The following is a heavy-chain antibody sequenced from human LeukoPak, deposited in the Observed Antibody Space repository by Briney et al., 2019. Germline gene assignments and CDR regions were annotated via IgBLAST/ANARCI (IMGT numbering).Heavy chain of an antibody. CDR3: ARVLGSYYYYGMDV. V-gene: IGHV3-21*01. D-gene: IGHD1-26*01. J-gene: IGHJ6*02. Sequence: PGGSLRLSCAASGFTFSSYSMNWVRQAPGKGLEWVSSISSSSSYIYYADSVKGRFTISRDNAKNSLYLQMNSLRAEDTAVYYCARVLGSYYYYGMDVWGQGTPVTVSS. CDR2: ISSSSSYI. CDR1: GFTFSSYS.